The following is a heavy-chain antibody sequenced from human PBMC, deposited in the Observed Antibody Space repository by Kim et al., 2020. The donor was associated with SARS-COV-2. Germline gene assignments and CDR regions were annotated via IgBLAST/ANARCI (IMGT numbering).Heavy chain of an antibody. J-gene: IGHJ6*02. CDR2: IIPIFGTA. CDR3: ARDRDSGRFGVAYLYGMDV. Sequence: SVKVSCKASGGTFSSYAISWVRQAPGQGLEWMGGIIPIFGTANYAQKFQGRVTITADESTSTAYMELSSLRSEDTAVYYCARDRDSGRFGVAYLYGMDVWGQGTTVTVSS. V-gene: IGHV1-69*13. CDR1: GGTFSSYA. D-gene: IGHD3-10*01.